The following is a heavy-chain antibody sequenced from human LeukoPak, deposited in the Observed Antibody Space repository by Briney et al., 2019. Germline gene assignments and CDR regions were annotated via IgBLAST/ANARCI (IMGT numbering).Heavy chain of an antibody. CDR3: ARFRMGAVPGTGGGLMDV. CDR2: IYYSGST. D-gene: IGHD6-19*01. Sequence: SETLSLTCTVSGGSLSSYYWSWIRQPPGKGLEWIGYIYYSGSTNYNPSLKSRVTISVDTSKNQFPLKLSSVTAAATAVYYCARFRMGAVPGTGGGLMDVWGKGTTVTVSS. V-gene: IGHV4-59*01. CDR1: GGSLSSYY. J-gene: IGHJ6*03.